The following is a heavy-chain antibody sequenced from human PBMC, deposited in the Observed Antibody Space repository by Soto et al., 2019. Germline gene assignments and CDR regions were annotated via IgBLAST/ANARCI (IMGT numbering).Heavy chain of an antibody. D-gene: IGHD3-22*01. CDR2: IDWDDDK. J-gene: IGHJ3*02. CDR1: GFSLSTSGMC. CDR3: ARIKQSYYDSSGYAFDI. Sequence: SGPTLVNPTQTLTLTCTFSGFSLSTSGMCVSWIRQPPGKALEWLALIDWDDDKYYSTSLKTRLTISKDTSKNQVVLTMTNMDPVYTATYYCARIKQSYYDSSGYAFDIWGQGTMVTVS. V-gene: IGHV2-70*01.